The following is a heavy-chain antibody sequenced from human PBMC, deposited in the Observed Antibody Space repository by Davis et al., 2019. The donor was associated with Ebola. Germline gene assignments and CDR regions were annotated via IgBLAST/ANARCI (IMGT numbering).Heavy chain of an antibody. CDR1: GGSISNYY. Sequence: SETLSLTCTVSGGSISNYYWSWIRQPPGKGLEWIGYIYYSGSTNYNPSLKSRVTISVDTSKNQFSLKLSSVTAADTAVYYCARDRRQPTYWGQGTLVTVSS. D-gene: IGHD6-13*01. V-gene: IGHV4-59*01. J-gene: IGHJ4*02. CDR2: IYYSGST. CDR3: ARDRRQPTY.